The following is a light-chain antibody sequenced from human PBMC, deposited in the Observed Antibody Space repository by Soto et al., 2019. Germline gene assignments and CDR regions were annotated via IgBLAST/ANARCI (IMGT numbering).Light chain of an antibody. J-gene: IGKJ4*01. Sequence: EIVLTQSPATLSLSPGERATLSCRASQSVSSYLAWYQQKPGQAPSLLIYDASNRATGIPARFSGSGSGTDFTLTISILEHEDFAVYYCHQRSNWPLTFGGGTKVEIK. V-gene: IGKV3-11*01. CDR1: QSVSSY. CDR2: DAS. CDR3: HQRSNWPLT.